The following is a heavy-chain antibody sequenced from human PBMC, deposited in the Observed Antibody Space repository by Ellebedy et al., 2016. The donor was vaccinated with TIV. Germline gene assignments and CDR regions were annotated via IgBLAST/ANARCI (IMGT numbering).Heavy chain of an antibody. D-gene: IGHD1-14*01. CDR3: AKGPGTASFFEY. Sequence: GESLKISCAASGFNFRNFDLHWVRQAPGKGLEWVSVMSFDGTTKYYADSVKGRFTISRDTSKNTLYLQMDTLRTEDTAVYYCAKGPGTASFFEYWGQGTLVTVSS. V-gene: IGHV3-30*18. CDR1: GFNFRNFD. CDR2: MSFDGTTK. J-gene: IGHJ4*02.